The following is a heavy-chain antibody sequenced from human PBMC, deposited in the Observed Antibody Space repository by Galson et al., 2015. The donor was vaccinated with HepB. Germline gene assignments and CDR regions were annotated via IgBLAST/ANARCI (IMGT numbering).Heavy chain of an antibody. D-gene: IGHD3-10*01. CDR1: GSTFSGSA. J-gene: IGHJ4*02. CDR2: IRSKANSYAT. Sequence: SLRLSCAASGSTFSGSAMHWVRQASGKGLEWVGRIRSKANSYATSYAASVKGRFTISRDDSKNTAYLQMNSLKTEDTAVYYCRSTEGEFIDYWGQGTLVTVSS. CDR3: RSTEGEFIDY. V-gene: IGHV3-73*01.